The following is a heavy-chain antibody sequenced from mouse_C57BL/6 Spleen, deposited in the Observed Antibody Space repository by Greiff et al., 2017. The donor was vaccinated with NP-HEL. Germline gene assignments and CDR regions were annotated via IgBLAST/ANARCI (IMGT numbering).Heavy chain of an antibody. CDR2: LNPSNGGS. J-gene: IGHJ4*01. V-gene: IGHV1-53*01. CDR1: GYTFTSYW. CDR3: ARCTTVVATDYAMDY. D-gene: IGHD1-1*01. Sequence: QVHVKQSGTELVKPGASVKLSCKASGYTFTSYWMHWVKQRPGQGLEWIGNLNPSNGGSNYNEKFKSKATLTVDKSSSTAYMQLSSRTSEDSAVYYCARCTTVVATDYAMDYWGQGTSVTVSS.